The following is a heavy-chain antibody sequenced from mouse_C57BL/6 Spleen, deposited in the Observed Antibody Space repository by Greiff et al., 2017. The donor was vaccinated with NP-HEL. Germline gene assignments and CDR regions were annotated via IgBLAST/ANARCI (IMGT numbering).Heavy chain of an antibody. D-gene: IGHD2-1*01. CDR2: IDPEDGDT. CDR1: GFNIKDYY. Sequence: VQLKQSGAELVRPGASVKLSCTASGFNIKDYYMHWVKQRPEQGLEWIGRIDPEDGDTEYAPKFQGKATMTADTSSNTAYLQLSSLTSEDTAVYYCTTGGYYGNFDYYAMDYWGQGTSVTVSS. CDR3: TTGGYYGNFDYYAMDY. V-gene: IGHV14-1*01. J-gene: IGHJ4*01.